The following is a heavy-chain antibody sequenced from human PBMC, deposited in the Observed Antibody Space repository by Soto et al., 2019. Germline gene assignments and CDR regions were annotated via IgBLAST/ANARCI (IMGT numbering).Heavy chain of an antibody. Sequence: GESLKISCKGSGYIFTSYWIGWVRQMPGRGLEWMGIIYPGDSDTTYSPSFQGQVTISAEKSISTAYLQWSSLRASDTAMYYCARIYDILTGYSRGAFDIWGQGTMVTVS. CDR2: IYPGDSDT. D-gene: IGHD3-9*01. CDR3: ARIYDILTGYSRGAFDI. V-gene: IGHV5-51*01. J-gene: IGHJ3*02. CDR1: GYIFTSYW.